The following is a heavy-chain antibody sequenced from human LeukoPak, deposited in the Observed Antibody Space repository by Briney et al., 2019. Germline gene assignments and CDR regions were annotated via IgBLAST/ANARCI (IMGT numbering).Heavy chain of an antibody. CDR3: ARDLGWLAYFDY. J-gene: IGHJ4*02. CDR1: GFTFSNFA. Sequence: PGRSLRLSCAASGFTFSNFAMYWVRQAPGKGLEWVAVISFDGSNKYYADSVRGRFTISRDNSKNTLYLQMNSLRAEDTAVYYCARDLGWLAYFDYWGQGTLVTVSS. CDR2: ISFDGSNK. V-gene: IGHV3-30*19. D-gene: IGHD4-23*01.